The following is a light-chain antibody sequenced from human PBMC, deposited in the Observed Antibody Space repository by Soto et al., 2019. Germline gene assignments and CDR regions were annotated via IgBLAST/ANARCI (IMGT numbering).Light chain of an antibody. CDR1: NGDVGSYDL. J-gene: IGLJ2*01. Sequence: QSALTQPASVSGSPGQSITIYCTGTNGDVGSYDLVSWYQRYPGEAPKLIIYEVNKRPSGISNRFSGSKSGNTASLTISGLQAEDEAEYDCCSYAGSNSLIFGGGTKVTVL. CDR3: CSYAGSNSLI. CDR2: EVN. V-gene: IGLV2-23*02.